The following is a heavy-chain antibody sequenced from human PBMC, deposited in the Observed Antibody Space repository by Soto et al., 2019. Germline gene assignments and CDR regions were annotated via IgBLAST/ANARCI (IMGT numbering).Heavy chain of an antibody. CDR3: ARAYCSTTSCLAGTY. CDR1: GYTFTTYP. J-gene: IGHJ4*02. Sequence: GASVKVSCKTSGYTFTTYPLHWVRQAPGQRLEWMGWINAGNGDTKYSQKFQGRVTITRDTSSSTAYMELSSLRFEDTAVYYCARAYCSTTSCLAGTYWGQGTLVTVSS. CDR2: INAGNGDT. V-gene: IGHV1-3*01. D-gene: IGHD2-2*01.